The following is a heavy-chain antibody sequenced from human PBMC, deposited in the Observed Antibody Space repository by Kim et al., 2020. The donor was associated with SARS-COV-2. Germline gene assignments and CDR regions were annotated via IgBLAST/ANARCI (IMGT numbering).Heavy chain of an antibody. CDR2: IYYSGST. J-gene: IGHJ4*02. D-gene: IGHD3-10*01. CDR1: GGSISSGGYY. CDR3: ARGSFMVQAFDY. Sequence: SETLSLTCTVSGGSISSGGYYWSWIRQHPGKGLEWIGYIYYSGSTYYNPSLKSRVTISVDTSKNQFSLKLSSVTAADTAVYYCARGSFMVQAFDYWGQGTLVTVSS. V-gene: IGHV4-31*03.